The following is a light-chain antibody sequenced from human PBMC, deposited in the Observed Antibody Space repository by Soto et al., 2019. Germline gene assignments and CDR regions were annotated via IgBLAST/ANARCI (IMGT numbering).Light chain of an antibody. Sequence: QSALTQPASVSGSPGQSITISCTGTSSDVGGYKYVSWFQQHPGKAPKLMIYDVSNRPSGVSNRFSGSKSGNTASLTISGLLAEDEADYYCSSFTTSSTYVFGTGTKLTVL. CDR3: SSFTTSSTYV. J-gene: IGLJ1*01. V-gene: IGLV2-14*01. CDR1: SSDVGGYKY. CDR2: DVS.